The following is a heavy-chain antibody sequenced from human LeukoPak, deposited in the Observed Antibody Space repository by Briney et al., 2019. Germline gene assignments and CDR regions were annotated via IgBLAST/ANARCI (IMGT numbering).Heavy chain of an antibody. CDR3: AKDGGSGICRINYGLDV. CDR2: ISGSGGST. D-gene: IGHD3-10*01. J-gene: IGHJ6*02. V-gene: IGHV3-23*01. Sequence: PGGSLRLSCAASGFTFSSYAMSWVRQAPGKGLEWVSAISGSGGSTYYADSVKGRFTISRDNSKNTLYLQMNSLRAEDTAVYYCAKDGGSGICRINYGLDVWGQGTTVTVSS. CDR1: GFTFSSYA.